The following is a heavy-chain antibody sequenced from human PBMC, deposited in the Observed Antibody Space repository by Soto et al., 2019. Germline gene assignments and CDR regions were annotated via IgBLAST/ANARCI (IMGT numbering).Heavy chain of an antibody. CDR1: GGSISSGDYY. CDR2: SYSSGST. CDR3: ATGDAWEALLAY. J-gene: IGHJ4*02. Sequence: SETLSLTCTVSGGSISSGDYYWSWIRQPPGKCLEWIGYSYSSGSTYYNPSLKSRVTISLDTSQNQFSLKLNSVTAADTAVYYCATGDAWEALLAYWGQGTLVTVSS. D-gene: IGHD4-17*01. V-gene: IGHV4-31*03.